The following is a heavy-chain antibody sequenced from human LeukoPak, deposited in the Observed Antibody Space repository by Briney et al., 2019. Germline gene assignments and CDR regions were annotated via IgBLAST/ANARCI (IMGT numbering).Heavy chain of an antibody. CDR1: VGSISRGDYY. CDR3: ARVARYCSSTSCWD. V-gene: IGHV4-30-4*08. D-gene: IGHD2-2*01. CDR2: IYYSGNT. J-gene: IGHJ4*02. Sequence: KPSETLSLTCTVSVGSISRGDYYWGWIRQPPGKGVEWNGYIYYSGNTYYNPSLKSLVTVSVDTSKNQFSLKLSSVTAADTAVYYCARVARYCSSTSCWDWGQGTLVTVSS.